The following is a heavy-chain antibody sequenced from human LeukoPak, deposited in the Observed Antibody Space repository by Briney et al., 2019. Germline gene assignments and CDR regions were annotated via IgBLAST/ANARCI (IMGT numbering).Heavy chain of an antibody. CDR2: IYYSGST. CDR3: ARDRGSGSWAFDI. Sequence: SETLSLTCTVSGGSISSGGYYWSWIRQPPGKGLEWIGYIYYSGSTNYNPSLKSRVTISVDTSKNQFSLKLSSATAADTAVYYCARDRGSGSWAFDIWGQGTMVTVSS. J-gene: IGHJ3*02. CDR1: GGSISSGGYY. V-gene: IGHV4-61*08. D-gene: IGHD3-10*01.